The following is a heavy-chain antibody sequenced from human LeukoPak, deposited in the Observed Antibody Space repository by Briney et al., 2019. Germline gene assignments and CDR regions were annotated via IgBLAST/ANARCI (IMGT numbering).Heavy chain of an antibody. CDR2: IIPIFGTA. Sequence: SVKVSCKASGGTFSSYAISWVRQAPGQGLEWMGGIIPIFGTANYAQKFQGRVAITADESTSTAYMELSSLRSEDTAVYYCASNPPRTGDFNYWGQGALVTVSS. CDR3: ASNPPRTGDFNY. J-gene: IGHJ4*02. D-gene: IGHD7-27*01. CDR1: GGTFSSYA. V-gene: IGHV1-69*13.